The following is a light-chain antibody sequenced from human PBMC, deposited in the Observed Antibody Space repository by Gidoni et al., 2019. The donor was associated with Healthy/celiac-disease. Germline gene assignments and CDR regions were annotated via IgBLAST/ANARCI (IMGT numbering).Light chain of an antibody. J-gene: IGKJ1*01. V-gene: IGKV1-9*01. Sequence: DIQLTQSPSFLSASVGDRVTITSRASQCISSYLAWYQQKPGKAPKLLIYAASTLQSGVPSRFSGSGSGTEFTLTISSLQPEDFATYYCQQLNSYPWTFGQGTKVEIK. CDR2: AAS. CDR3: QQLNSYPWT. CDR1: QCISSY.